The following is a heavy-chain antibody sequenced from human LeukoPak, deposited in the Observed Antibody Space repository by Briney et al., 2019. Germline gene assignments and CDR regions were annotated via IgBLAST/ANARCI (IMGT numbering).Heavy chain of an antibody. V-gene: IGHV4-31*03. D-gene: IGHD6-19*01. J-gene: IGHJ4*02. CDR2: IYYSGNT. CDR1: GGSISSGGYY. CDR3: ARHGGWYFDS. Sequence: PSQTLSLTCTVSGGSISSGGYYWSWIRQHPGKGLEWIGEIYYSGNTKYSPSLKNRVTISVDTSKNQVSLNLGSVTAGDTAVYFCARHGGWYFDSWGQGILVTVSS.